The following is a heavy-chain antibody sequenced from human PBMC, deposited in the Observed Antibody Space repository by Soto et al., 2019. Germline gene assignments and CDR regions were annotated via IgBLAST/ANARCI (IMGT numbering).Heavy chain of an antibody. CDR2: INAGNGNT. CDR3: AREYFGSGAIDY. Sequence: GASVKVSCKASGYTFTSYAMHWVRQAPGQRLEWMGWINAGNGNTKYSQKFQGRVTITRDTSASTAYMELSSLRSEDTAVYYCAREYFGSGAIDYWGQGTLVTVSS. J-gene: IGHJ4*02. D-gene: IGHD3-9*01. CDR1: GYTFTSYA. V-gene: IGHV1-3*01.